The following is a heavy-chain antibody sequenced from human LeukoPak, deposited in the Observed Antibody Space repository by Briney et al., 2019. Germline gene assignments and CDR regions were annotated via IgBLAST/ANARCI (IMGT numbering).Heavy chain of an antibody. CDR2: IIPIFGTA. D-gene: IGHD3-10*02. CDR3: ARESFTLLTNWFDP. J-gene: IGHJ5*02. CDR1: GGTFSSYA. V-gene: IGHV1-69*13. Sequence: SVKVSCKASGGTFSSYAISWVRQAPGQGLEWMGGIIPIFGTANSAQKFQGRVTITAGESTSTAYMELSSLRSEDTAVYYCARESFTLLTNWFDPWGQGTLVTVSS.